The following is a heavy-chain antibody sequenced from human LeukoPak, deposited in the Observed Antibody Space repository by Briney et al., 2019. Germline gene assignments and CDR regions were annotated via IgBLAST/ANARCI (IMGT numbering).Heavy chain of an antibody. CDR1: GFTFSSYA. V-gene: IGHV3-23*01. D-gene: IGHD2-8*01. Sequence: GGSLRLSCAASGFTFSSYAMSWVRQAPGKGLEWVSAISGSGGNTYYADSVKGRFTISRDNSKNTLYLQMDSLRAEDTAIYYCAKDLIVLMVFLDYWGQGTLVPVSS. CDR2: ISGSGGNT. J-gene: IGHJ4*02. CDR3: AKDLIVLMVFLDY.